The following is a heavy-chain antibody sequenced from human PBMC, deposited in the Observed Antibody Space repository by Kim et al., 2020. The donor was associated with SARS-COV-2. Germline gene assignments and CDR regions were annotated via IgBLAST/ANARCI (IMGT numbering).Heavy chain of an antibody. CDR3: AREKWELLHYYYGMDV. Sequence: SVKGRFTISRDNSKNTLYLQMNSLRAEDTAVYYCAREKWELLHYYYGMDVWGQGTTVTVSS. J-gene: IGHJ6*02. V-gene: IGHV3-30*01. D-gene: IGHD1-26*01.